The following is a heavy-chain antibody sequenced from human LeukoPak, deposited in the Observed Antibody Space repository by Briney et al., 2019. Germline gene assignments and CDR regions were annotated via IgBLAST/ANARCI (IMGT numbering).Heavy chain of an antibody. Sequence: SETLSLTCIVSGDSISSLYWSSISSYYWSWIRQPPGKGLEWIGRIYTSGSTNYNPSLKSRVTMSVDTSKNQFSLKLSSVTAADTAVYYCARATYYYDSSGYPVGYYYYGMDVWGQGTTVTVSS. CDR2: IYTSGST. CDR1: GDSISSLYWSSISSYY. V-gene: IGHV4-4*07. CDR3: ARATYYYDSSGYPVGYYYYGMDV. J-gene: IGHJ6*02. D-gene: IGHD3-22*01.